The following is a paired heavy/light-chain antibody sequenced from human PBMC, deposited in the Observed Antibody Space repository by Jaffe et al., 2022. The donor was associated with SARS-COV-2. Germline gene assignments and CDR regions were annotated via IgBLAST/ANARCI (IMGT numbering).Heavy chain of an antibody. CDR1: GGSISTTNYY. CDR2: VYYSGSA. Sequence: QLQLQESGPGLVKASETLSLTCTASGGSISTTNYYWAWIRQPPGKGLEWIASVYYSGSAYYNPSLRSRVTISVDTSKNQFSLRLTSVTAADTAVYSCARWDSAYKPHAFDVWGQGTMVTVSS. V-gene: IGHV4-39*01. CDR3: ARWDSAYKPHAFDV. D-gene: IGHD5-12*01. J-gene: IGHJ3*01.
Light chain of an antibody. CDR3: CSYAGSDTWV. CDR1: SSDIGNYNL. Sequence: QSALTQPASVSGSPGQSITISCTGTSSDIGNYNLVSWYQHHPGKAPRLMIYEDIKRPSGVSNHFSGSKSGNTASLTISGLQAEDEANYYCCSYAGSDTWVFGGGTKLTVL. CDR2: EDI. V-gene: IGLV2-23*01. J-gene: IGLJ3*02.